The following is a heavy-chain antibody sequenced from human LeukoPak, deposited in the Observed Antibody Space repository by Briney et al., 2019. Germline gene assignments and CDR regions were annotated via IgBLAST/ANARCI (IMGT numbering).Heavy chain of an antibody. CDR1: GFTFSSYA. D-gene: IGHD3-22*01. V-gene: IGHV3-30-3*02. J-gene: IGHJ4*02. CDR2: ISYDGSNK. CDR3: AKLAYYESHFDY. Sequence: GGSLRLSCAASGFTFSSYAMHWVRQAPGKGLEWVAVISYDGSNKYYADSVKGRFTISRDNAKNSLNLQMNSLRAEDTAVYYCAKLAYYESHFDYWGQGTLVTVSS.